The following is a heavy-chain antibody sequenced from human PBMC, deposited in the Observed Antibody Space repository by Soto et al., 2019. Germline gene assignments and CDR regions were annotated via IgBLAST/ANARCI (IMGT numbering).Heavy chain of an antibody. D-gene: IGHD3-3*01. J-gene: IGHJ5*02. CDR3: ARGFYWSGYPT. CDR2: INHSGST. Sequence: QVQLPQWGAGLLKSSETLSLTCAVYGGSFSGYYWCWIRQPPRKGLERIGEINHSGSTNYNPSLKSRVTIPADTSKNQFSLKLSSVTASDTAVYYRARGFYWSGYPTWGQGTLVTVSS. CDR1: GGSFSGYY. V-gene: IGHV4-34*01.